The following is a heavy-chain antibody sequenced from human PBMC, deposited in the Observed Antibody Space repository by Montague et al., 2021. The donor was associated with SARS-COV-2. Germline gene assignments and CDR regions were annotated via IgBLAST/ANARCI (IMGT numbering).Heavy chain of an antibody. CDR1: GFTFSSYG. V-gene: IGHV3-30*18. D-gene: IGHD3-16*02. J-gene: IGHJ4*02. CDR3: AKEIVRLGELSPDY. CDR2: ISYDGSNK. Sequence: SLRLSCAASGFTFSSYGMHWLRQAPGKGLEWVAVISYDGSNKYYADSVKGRFTISRDNSKNTLYLQMNSLRAGDTAVYYCAKEIVRLGELSPDYWGQGTLVTVSS.